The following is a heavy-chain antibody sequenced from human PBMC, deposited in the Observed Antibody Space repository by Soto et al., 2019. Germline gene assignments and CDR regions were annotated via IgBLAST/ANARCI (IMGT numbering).Heavy chain of an antibody. CDR2: IYSGGDT. CDR1: GLTVSTNY. V-gene: IGHV3-66*01. J-gene: IGHJ4*02. Sequence: EVQLVESGGGLVQPGGSLRLSCAAAGLTVSTNYMSWVRQAPGKGLEWVSVIYSGGDTYYTDSVRGRFTTSRDNSKNTLYLQMNSLTAADTAVYYCARRITVTTGGYFDYWGQGTLVTVSS. CDR3: ARRITVTTGGYFDY. D-gene: IGHD4-17*01.